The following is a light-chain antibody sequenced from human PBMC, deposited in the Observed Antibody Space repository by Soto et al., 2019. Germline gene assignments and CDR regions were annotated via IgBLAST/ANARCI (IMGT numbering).Light chain of an antibody. CDR1: SSDVGSYNL. Sequence: LTQPASVSGSPGQSITISCTGTSSDVGSYNLVSWYQQHPGKAPKLMIYEVSKRPSGVSNRFSGSKSGNTASLTISGLQAEDEADYYCCSYAGSSSYVFGTGTRSPS. CDR2: EVS. CDR3: CSYAGSSSYV. J-gene: IGLJ1*01. V-gene: IGLV2-23*02.